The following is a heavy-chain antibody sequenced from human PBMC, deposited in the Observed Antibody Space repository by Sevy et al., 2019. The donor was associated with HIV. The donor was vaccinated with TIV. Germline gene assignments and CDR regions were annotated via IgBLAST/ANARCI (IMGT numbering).Heavy chain of an antibody. D-gene: IGHD2-15*01. CDR3: ARGDCSGGSCYCDY. V-gene: IGHV6-1*01. Sequence: KQSQTLSLTCAISGDSVSSNSAAWNWIRQSPSRGLEWLGRTYYRSKWYNDYAVSVKGRITINPDTSKNQYSLQLNSVTPEDTAVYYCARGDCSGGSCYCDYWGQGALVTVSS. CDR1: GDSVSSNSAA. CDR2: TYYRSKWYN. J-gene: IGHJ4*02.